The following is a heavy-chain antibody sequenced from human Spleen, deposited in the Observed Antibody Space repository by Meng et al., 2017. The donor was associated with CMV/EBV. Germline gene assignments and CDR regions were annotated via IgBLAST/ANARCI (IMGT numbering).Heavy chain of an antibody. Sequence: SETLSLTCKVSGGSISFYYWNWIRQPPGKGLEWIGYTYYSGSSNYNPSLKSRVTISVDTSKNQFSLKLSSVTAADAAVYYCVRGYSSSSYREKEYYFDFWGQGTLVTVSS. J-gene: IGHJ4*02. D-gene: IGHD6-6*01. CDR2: TYYSGSS. CDR1: GGSISFYY. CDR3: VRGYSSSSYREKEYYFDF. V-gene: IGHV4-59*01.